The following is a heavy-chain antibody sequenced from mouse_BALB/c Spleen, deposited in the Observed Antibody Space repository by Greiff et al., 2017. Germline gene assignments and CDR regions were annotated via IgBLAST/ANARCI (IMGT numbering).Heavy chain of an antibody. CDR1: GFTFSSYT. Sequence: EVQGVESGGGLVKPGGSLKLSCAASGFTFSSYTMSWVRQTPEKRLEWVATISSGGGNTYYPDSVKGRFTISRDNAKNNLYLQMSSLRSEDTALYYCARSLYYGSSYCYAMDYWGQGTSVTVSS. V-gene: IGHV5-9*03. J-gene: IGHJ4*01. CDR2: ISSGGGNT. D-gene: IGHD1-1*01. CDR3: ARSLYYGSSYCYAMDY.